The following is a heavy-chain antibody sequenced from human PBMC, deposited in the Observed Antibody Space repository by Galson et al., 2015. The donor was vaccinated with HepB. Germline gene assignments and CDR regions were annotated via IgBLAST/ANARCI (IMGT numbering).Heavy chain of an antibody. CDR2: INPYNGNT. J-gene: IGHJ4*02. Sequence: SVKVSCKASGYTFTNYAMHWVRQAPGQRLEWMGWINPYNGNTKYSRRFQGRVTFTRDTSASTAYMELSSLRSEDTAVYFCAKDILVAPAVDFTLDYWGQGTLVTASS. V-gene: IGHV1-3*01. CDR3: AKDILVAPAVDFTLDY. D-gene: IGHD2-2*01. CDR1: GYTFTNYA.